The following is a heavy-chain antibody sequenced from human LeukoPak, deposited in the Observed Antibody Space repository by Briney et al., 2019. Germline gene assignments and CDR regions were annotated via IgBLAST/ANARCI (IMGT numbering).Heavy chain of an antibody. J-gene: IGHJ4*02. D-gene: IGHD6-13*01. V-gene: IGHV4-59*11. CDR3: ARSGVAAVEFDY. CDR1: GVPISSLY. Sequence: SETLDLLCSVSGVPISSLYWRWVPQPPGKGLEWIVYIYYSGSTNYHTSQKSRVTISVDTSKNQFALKLSSVTAADTAVYYCARSGVAAVEFDYWGQGTLVTVSS. CDR2: IYYSGST.